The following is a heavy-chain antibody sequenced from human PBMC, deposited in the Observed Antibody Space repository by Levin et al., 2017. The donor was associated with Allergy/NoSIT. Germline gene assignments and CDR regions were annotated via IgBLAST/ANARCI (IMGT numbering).Heavy chain of an antibody. CDR3: AKLISVTTNSVDY. D-gene: IGHD4-17*01. Sequence: LSLTCAASGFTFSSYGMHWVRQAPGKGLEWVAVISYDGSNKYYADSVKGRFTISRDNSKNTLYLQMNSLRAEDTAVYYCAKLISVTTNSVDYWGQGTLVTVSS. CDR1: GFTFSSYG. J-gene: IGHJ4*02. CDR2: ISYDGSNK. V-gene: IGHV3-30*18.